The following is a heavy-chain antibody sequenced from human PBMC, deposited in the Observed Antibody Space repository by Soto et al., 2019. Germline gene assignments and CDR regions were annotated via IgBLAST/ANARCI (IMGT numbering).Heavy chain of an antibody. J-gene: IGHJ4*02. CDR1: GFTFSSYA. CDR2: ISGSGGST. Sequence: HPGGSLRLSCAASGFTFSSYAMSWVRQAPGKGLEWVSAISGSGGSTYYADSVKGRFTISRDNSKNTLYLQMNSLRAEDTAVYYCAKVAVPTIAARPSPFDYWGQGTLVTVSS. CDR3: AKVAVPTIAARPSPFDY. V-gene: IGHV3-23*01. D-gene: IGHD6-6*01.